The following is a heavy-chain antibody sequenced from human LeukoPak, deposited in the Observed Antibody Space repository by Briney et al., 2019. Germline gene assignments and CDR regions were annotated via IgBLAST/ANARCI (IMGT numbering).Heavy chain of an antibody. V-gene: IGHV3-21*01. CDR2: VSSSSSYI. D-gene: IGHD3-22*01. Sequence: GGSLRLSCAASGFTFSSYSMNWVRQAPGKGLEWVSSVSSSSSYIYYADSVKGRFTISRDNAKNSLYLQMNSLRAEDTAMYYCASEYYYDSSGYYYVSSYFDYWGQGTLVTVSS. CDR3: ASEYYYDSSGYYYVSSYFDY. J-gene: IGHJ4*02. CDR1: GFTFSSYS.